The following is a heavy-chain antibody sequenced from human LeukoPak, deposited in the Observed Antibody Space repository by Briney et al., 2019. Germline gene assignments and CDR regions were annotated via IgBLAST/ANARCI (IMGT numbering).Heavy chain of an antibody. Sequence: SETLSLTCTVSGGTISSYYWSWIRQAPGKGLEWIGYIYYSGSTNYNPSLKSRGTISVDTSKNQFSLKLSSVTAADTAVYYCARWTLAAAGTGWFDPWGQGTLVTVSS. CDR1: GGTISSYY. D-gene: IGHD6-13*01. CDR2: IYYSGST. CDR3: ARWTLAAAGTGWFDP. V-gene: IGHV4-59*01. J-gene: IGHJ5*02.